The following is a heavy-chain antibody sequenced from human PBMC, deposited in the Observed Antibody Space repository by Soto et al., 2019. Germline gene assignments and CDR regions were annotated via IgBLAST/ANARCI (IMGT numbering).Heavy chain of an antibody. CDR3: ARGLGGFDCDYNYFDY. D-gene: IGHD4-17*01. J-gene: IGHJ4*02. CDR2: ISYDGSNK. Sequence: QVQLVESRGCVVQPGRSLRLSCAASGFTFSNYAMHWVRQPPGKGLEWVTVISYDGSNKYYADSVKGRFTISRDNSKNTVYLQMNSLRAEDTAVYYCARGLGGFDCDYNYFDYSGQGTLVTVSS. CDR1: GFTFSNYA. V-gene: IGHV3-30-3*01.